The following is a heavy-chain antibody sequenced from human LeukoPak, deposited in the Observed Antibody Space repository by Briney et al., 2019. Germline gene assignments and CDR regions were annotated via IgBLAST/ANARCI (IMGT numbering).Heavy chain of an antibody. D-gene: IGHD5-18*01. CDR3: ARDKEVADTAMVFGY. CDR2: ISYDGSNK. CDR1: GFTFSSYA. V-gene: IGHV3-30-3*01. Sequence: GRSLRLSCAASGFTFSSYAMHWVRQAPGKGLEWVAVISYDGSNKYYADSVKGRFTISRDNSKNTLYLQMNSLRAEDTAVYYCARDKEVADTAMVFGYWGQGTLVTVSS. J-gene: IGHJ4*02.